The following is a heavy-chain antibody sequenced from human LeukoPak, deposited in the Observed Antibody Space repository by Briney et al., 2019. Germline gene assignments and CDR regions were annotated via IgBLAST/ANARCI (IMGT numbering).Heavy chain of an antibody. CDR2: ISSSGSTI. V-gene: IGHV3-48*03. J-gene: IGHJ4*02. Sequence: GGSLRLSCAASGFTFSTYEMNWVRQAPGKGLEWVSTISSSGSTIYYADSVKGRFTISRDNAKKSLSLQMNCLRAEDTAVYYCATGGNSLAYWGQGTLVTVSS. CDR3: ATGGNSLAY. CDR1: GFTFSTYE. D-gene: IGHD1-26*01.